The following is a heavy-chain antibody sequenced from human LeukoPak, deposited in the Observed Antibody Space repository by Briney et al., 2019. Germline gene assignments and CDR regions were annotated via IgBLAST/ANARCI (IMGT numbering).Heavy chain of an antibody. V-gene: IGHV1-69*13. J-gene: IGHJ5*02. Sequence: ASVKVSCKASGGTFSSYAISWVRQAPGRGLEWMGGIIPIFGTANYAQKFQGRVTITADESTSTAYMELSSLRSEDTAVYYCARDEGGTIGPWGQGTLVTVSS. CDR3: ARDEGGTIGP. CDR2: IIPIFGTA. D-gene: IGHD1-1*01. CDR1: GGTFSSYA.